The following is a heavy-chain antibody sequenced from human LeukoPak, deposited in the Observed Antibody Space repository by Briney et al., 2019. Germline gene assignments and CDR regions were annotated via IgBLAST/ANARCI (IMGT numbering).Heavy chain of an antibody. J-gene: IGHJ4*02. Sequence: SETLSLTCTVSGGSISSYYWSWIQQPPGKGLEWIGYIYYSGSTNYNPSLKSRVTISVDTSKIQFSLKLSSVTAADTAVYYCARRGEYDFWSGYRDYWGQGTLVTVSS. CDR1: GGSISSYY. D-gene: IGHD3-3*01. CDR2: IYYSGST. CDR3: ARRGEYDFWSGYRDY. V-gene: IGHV4-59*12.